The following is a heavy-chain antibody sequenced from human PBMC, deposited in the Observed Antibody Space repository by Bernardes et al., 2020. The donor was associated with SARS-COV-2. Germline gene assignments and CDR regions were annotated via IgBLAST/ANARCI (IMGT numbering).Heavy chain of an antibody. Sequence: GSLRLSCAASGFTFSSYAMHWVRQAPGKGLEWVAVISYDGSNKYYADSVKGRFTISRDNSKNTLSLQMKSLRAEDTALYYVARALGDCSSTSCYFSKGTAYYYYGMDVWGQGTTVTVSS. D-gene: IGHD2-2*01. J-gene: IGHJ6*02. V-gene: IGHV3-30-3*01. CDR1: GFTFSSYA. CDR3: ARALGDCSSTSCYFSKGTAYYYYGMDV. CDR2: ISYDGSNK.